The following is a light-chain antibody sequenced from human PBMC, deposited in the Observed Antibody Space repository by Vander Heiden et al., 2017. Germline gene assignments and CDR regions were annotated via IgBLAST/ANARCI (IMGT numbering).Light chain of an antibody. Sequence: DIVMTQSPDSLAVSLGERATINCKSSQSVLYSSNNKNYLDWYQQKPGQPPKLLIYWASTRESGVPDRFSGSGSGTDFTLTISSLQAEDVAVYYCQQDDSTPTTFGQGTKVEIK. V-gene: IGKV4-1*01. CDR1: QSVLYSSNNKNY. J-gene: IGKJ1*01. CDR2: WAS. CDR3: QQDDSTPTT.